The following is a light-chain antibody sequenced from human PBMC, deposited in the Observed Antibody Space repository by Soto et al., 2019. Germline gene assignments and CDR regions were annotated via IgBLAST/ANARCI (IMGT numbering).Light chain of an antibody. CDR1: QSVSSN. CDR3: QQYGSSLIT. Sequence: IVMTQSPATLSVSPGERSTLSCRASQSVSSNVAWYQQKPGQAPRLLIYGASTRATGIPARFSGSGSGTDFTLSSSRLEPEDFAVYYCQQYGSSLITFGQGTRLEIK. CDR2: GAS. J-gene: IGKJ5*01. V-gene: IGKV3-15*01.